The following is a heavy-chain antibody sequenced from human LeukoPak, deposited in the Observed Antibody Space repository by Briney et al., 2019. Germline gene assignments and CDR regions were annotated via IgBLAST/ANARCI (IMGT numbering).Heavy chain of an antibody. V-gene: IGHV1-69*05. CDR2: IIPIFGTA. CDR1: GGTFSSYA. Sequence: GASVKVSCKASGGTFSSYAISWVRQAPGQGLEWMGGIIPIFGTASYAQKFQGRVTITTDESTSTAYMELSSLRSEDTAVYYCARVGYGGGAFDIWGQGTMVTVSS. D-gene: IGHD6-13*01. J-gene: IGHJ3*02. CDR3: ARVGYGGGAFDI.